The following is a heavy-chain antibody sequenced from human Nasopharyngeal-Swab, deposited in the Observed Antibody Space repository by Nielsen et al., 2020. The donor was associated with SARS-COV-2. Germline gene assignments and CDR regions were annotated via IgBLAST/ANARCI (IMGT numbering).Heavy chain of an antibody. V-gene: IGHV4-39*02. CDR1: GGSISSSSYY. D-gene: IGHD5-18*01. CDR2: IYYSGST. CDR3: ARDRNSYGSLYNWFDP. Sequence: SETLSLTCTVSGGSISSSSYYWGWIRQPPGKGLEWIGSIYYSGSTYYNPSLKSRVTISVDTSKNQFSLKLSSVTAADTAVYYCARDRNSYGSLYNWFDPWGQGTLVTVSS. J-gene: IGHJ5*02.